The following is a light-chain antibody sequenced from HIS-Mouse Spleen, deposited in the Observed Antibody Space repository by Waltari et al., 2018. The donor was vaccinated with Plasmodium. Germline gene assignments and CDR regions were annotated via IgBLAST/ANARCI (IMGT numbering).Light chain of an antibody. V-gene: IGLV3-10*01. Sequence: SYELTQPPSVSVSPGQTARITCSGDALPKKYAYWYQKKSGQAPVLVIFDDSKRPSGTPVRFSGSSSGTDATLTISWAQVRDEADYYCYSTDSSGNHRVFGGGTKRTVL. CDR3: YSTDSSGNHRV. J-gene: IGLJ3*02. CDR2: DDS. CDR1: ALPKKY.